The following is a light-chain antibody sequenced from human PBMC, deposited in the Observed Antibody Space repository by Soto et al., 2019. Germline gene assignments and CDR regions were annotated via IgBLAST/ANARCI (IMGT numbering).Light chain of an antibody. CDR1: QTVNSN. CDR3: QQYNNWPPLP. V-gene: IGKV3-15*01. Sequence: EIVMTQSPATLSVSPGERATLSCRASQTVNSNLAWYQQKPGQAPRLLVYVASTRATGIPARFSGSGSGTEFTLTISSLQSEDFAVYYCQQYNNWPPLPFGGGTKVEIK. CDR2: VAS. J-gene: IGKJ4*01.